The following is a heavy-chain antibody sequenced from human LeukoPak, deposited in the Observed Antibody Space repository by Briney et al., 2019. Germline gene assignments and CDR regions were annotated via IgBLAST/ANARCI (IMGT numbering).Heavy chain of an antibody. D-gene: IGHD6-13*01. CDR2: ISAYDSNT. J-gene: IGHJ4*02. CDR3: ARVVKAPFPHSSSWWY. Sequence: ASVKVSCKASGYTFTSYGISWVRQAPGQGLEWMGWISAYDSNTNYAQNLQGRVTMTTDTSTNTAYMELRSLRSDDTAVYYCARVVKAPFPHSSSWWYWGQGTLVTVSS. CDR1: GYTFTSYG. V-gene: IGHV1-18*01.